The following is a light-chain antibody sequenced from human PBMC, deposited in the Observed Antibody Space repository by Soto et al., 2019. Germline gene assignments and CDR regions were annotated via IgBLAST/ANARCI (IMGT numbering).Light chain of an antibody. V-gene: IGLV2-14*03. CDR1: SSDVGAYIF. J-gene: IGLJ2*01. Sequence: QSVLTQPASVSGSPGQSITISCTGTSSDVGAYIFVSWYQQHPGKAPKLMIYDIINRPSGVSNRFSGSKSGNTASLTISGLQAEDEADYYCSSYRYSSTPLIFGGGTKLTVL. CDR3: SSYRYSSTPLI. CDR2: DII.